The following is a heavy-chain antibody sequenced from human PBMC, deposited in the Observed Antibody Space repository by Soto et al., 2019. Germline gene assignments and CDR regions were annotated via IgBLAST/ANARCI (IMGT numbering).Heavy chain of an antibody. Sequence: GESLKISCKGSGYSFTSYWISWVRQMPGKGLEWMGRIDPSDSYTNYSPSFQGPVTISADKSISPAYLQCSSLKASDTAMYYCARHGDIVVVPAASEKKYYYFYVRDVWGQGTTVTVS. CDR2: IDPSDSYT. D-gene: IGHD2-2*01. V-gene: IGHV5-10-1*01. CDR1: GYSFTSYW. J-gene: IGHJ6*02. CDR3: ARHGDIVVVPAASEKKYYYFYVRDV.